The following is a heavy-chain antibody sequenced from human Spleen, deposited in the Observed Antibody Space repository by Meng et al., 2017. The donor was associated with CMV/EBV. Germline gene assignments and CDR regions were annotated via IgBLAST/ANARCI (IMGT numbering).Heavy chain of an antibody. CDR1: GFSVGSSY. Sequence: GESLKISCAASGFSVGSSYMNWVRQAPGKGLEWVGFIRSKAYGGTTEYAASVKGRFTISRDDSKSIAYLQMNSLKTEDTAVYYCTIPRDLYYYYYGMDVWGQGTTVTVSS. J-gene: IGHJ6*02. CDR2: IRSKAYGGTT. V-gene: IGHV3-49*04. CDR3: TIPRDLYYYYYGMDV.